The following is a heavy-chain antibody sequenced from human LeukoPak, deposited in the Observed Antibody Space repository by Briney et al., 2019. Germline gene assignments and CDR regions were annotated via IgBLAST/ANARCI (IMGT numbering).Heavy chain of an antibody. D-gene: IGHD1-26*01. CDR3: AKDRVVGATPNWFDP. V-gene: IGHV3-7*03. Sequence: GGSLRLSCAASGFTFNNYWMTWVRQAPGKGLEWVANIKQDESEKYYVDSVKGRFTISRDNSKNTLYLQMNSLRAEDTAVYYCAKDRVVGATPNWFDPWGQGTLVTVSS. J-gene: IGHJ5*02. CDR1: GFTFNNYW. CDR2: IKQDESEK.